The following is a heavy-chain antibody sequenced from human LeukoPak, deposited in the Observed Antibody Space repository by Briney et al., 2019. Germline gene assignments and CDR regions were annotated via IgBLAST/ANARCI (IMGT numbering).Heavy chain of an antibody. Sequence: ASVKVSCKASGYTFADYSIHWVRQAPGQGLECMGWIIPDTGVAKYAQTFQSRVTMTRDTSIATTFMELSSLRSDDTAVYYCARAVEASALDVWGQGTMVTVSS. CDR2: IIPDTGVA. CDR3: ARAVEASALDV. J-gene: IGHJ3*01. V-gene: IGHV1-2*02. CDR1: GYTFADYS.